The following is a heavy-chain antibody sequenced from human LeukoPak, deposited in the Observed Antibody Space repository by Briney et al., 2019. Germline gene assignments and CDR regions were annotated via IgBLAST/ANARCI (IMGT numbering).Heavy chain of an antibody. V-gene: IGHV5-51*01. D-gene: IGHD3-10*01. J-gene: IGHJ1*01. CDR2: IYPGDSDT. CDR3: ATYAGSYSKYFQH. Sequence: GESLKISCKGSDSSFTNYWIGWVRPMPGKGLEWMGIIYPGDSDTRYSPSFQGQVTISADKSISTAYLQWSSLKASDTAMYFCATYAGSYSKYFQHWGQGTLVTVSS. CDR1: DSSFTNYW.